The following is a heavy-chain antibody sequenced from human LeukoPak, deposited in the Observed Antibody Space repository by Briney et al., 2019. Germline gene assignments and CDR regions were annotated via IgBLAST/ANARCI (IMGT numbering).Heavy chain of an antibody. D-gene: IGHD3-10*01. CDR2: TNWNGGST. CDR3: ARRRVTVVRGVDITSYYFDY. J-gene: IGHJ4*02. V-gene: IGHV3-20*04. CDR1: GFTFDDYG. Sequence: PGGSLRLSCAASGFTFDDYGMSWVRQAPGKGLEWVSGTNWNGGSTGYADSVKGRFTISSDNARNSLYLQMNSLGAEDTALYFCARRRVTVVRGVDITSYYFDYWGQGTLVTVSP.